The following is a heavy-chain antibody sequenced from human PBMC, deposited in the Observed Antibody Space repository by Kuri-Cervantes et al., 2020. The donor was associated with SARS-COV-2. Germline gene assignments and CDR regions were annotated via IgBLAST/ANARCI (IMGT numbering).Heavy chain of an antibody. J-gene: IGHJ4*02. Sequence: SETLSLTCTVSGGSISSSSYYWGWIRQPPGKGLEWIGSIYHSGVTYYNPALKSRVTISVDTSKNQFSLKVSSVTAADTAIYYCARTLRESMAYSGDYWGQGILVTVSS. CDR1: GGSISSSSYY. V-gene: IGHV4-39*07. D-gene: IGHD4-11*01. CDR3: ARTLRESMAYSGDY. CDR2: IYHSGVT.